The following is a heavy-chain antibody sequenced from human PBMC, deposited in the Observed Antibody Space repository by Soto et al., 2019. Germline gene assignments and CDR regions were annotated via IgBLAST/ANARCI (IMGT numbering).Heavy chain of an antibody. CDR1: GGSISSYY. J-gene: IGHJ4*02. V-gene: IGHV4-59*01. Sequence: PSETLSLTCTVSGGSISSYYWSWIRQPPGKGLEWIGYIYYSGSTNYNPSLKSRVTISVDTSKNQFSLKLSSVTAADTAVYYCASLDYPTLFPNYWGQGTLVTVSS. D-gene: IGHD4-17*01. CDR3: ASLDYPTLFPNY. CDR2: IYYSGST.